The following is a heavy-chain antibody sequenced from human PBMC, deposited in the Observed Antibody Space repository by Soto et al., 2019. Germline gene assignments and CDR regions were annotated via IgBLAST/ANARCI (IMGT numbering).Heavy chain of an antibody. CDR3: AITRVENHYSRGRDV. CDR2: IYYTGIT. D-gene: IGHD2-21*01. CDR1: GASITTYY. J-gene: IGHJ6*02. Sequence: PSETLSLTCTVSGASITTYYYNWIRQAPGKPLEWIGYIYYTGITNYNPSLESRVTISQDTSKNQLSLTMTSVTAADTAVYYCAITRVENHYSRGRDVWGPGTTVTVSS. V-gene: IGHV4-59*03.